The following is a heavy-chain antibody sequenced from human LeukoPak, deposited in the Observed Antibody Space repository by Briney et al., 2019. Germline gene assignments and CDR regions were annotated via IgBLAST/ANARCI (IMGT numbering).Heavy chain of an antibody. Sequence: GASVKVSCKASGYTFTGYYMHWVRQAPGQGLEWMGWINPNSGGTNYAQKFQGRVTMTRDTSIRTAYMELSRLRSDDTAVYYCAREGGVVVPAAIVDYWGQGTLVTVSS. D-gene: IGHD2-2*01. J-gene: IGHJ4*02. CDR3: AREGGVVVPAAIVDY. CDR2: INPNSGGT. V-gene: IGHV1-2*02. CDR1: GYTFTGYY.